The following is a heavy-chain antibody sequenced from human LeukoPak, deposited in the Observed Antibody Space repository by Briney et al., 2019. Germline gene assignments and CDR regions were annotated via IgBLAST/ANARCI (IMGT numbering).Heavy chain of an antibody. CDR2: IIPIFGTA. CDR1: GGTFSSYA. CDR3: ARGYVRGSSWVGYYYYMDV. J-gene: IGHJ6*03. V-gene: IGHV1-69*13. D-gene: IGHD6-13*01. Sequence: EASVKVSCKASGGTFSSYAISWVRQAPGQGLEWMGGIIPIFGTANYAQKFQGRVTITADESTSTAYMELSSLRSEDTAVYYCARGYVRGSSWVGYYYYMDVWGKGTTVTISS.